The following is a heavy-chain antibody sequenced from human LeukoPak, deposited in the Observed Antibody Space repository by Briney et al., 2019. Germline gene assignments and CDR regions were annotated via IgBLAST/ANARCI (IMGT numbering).Heavy chain of an antibody. D-gene: IGHD2-2*03. J-gene: IGHJ6*02. CDR1: GYTFTSYD. V-gene: IGHV1-8*01. Sequence: ASVKVSCKASGYTFTSYDIYWVRQATGQGLEWMGWMNPNSGNTGYAQKFQGRVTMTRNTSISTAYMELSSLRSEDTAVYYCARLGIVVVPAAPLYYYYGMDVWGQGTTVTVSS. CDR2: MNPNSGNT. CDR3: ARLGIVVVPAAPLYYYYGMDV.